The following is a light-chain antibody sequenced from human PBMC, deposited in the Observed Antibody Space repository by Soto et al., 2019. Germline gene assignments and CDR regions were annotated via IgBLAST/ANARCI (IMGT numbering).Light chain of an antibody. Sequence: IVLTQSPGILSLSPGERASLSCGASQSISSSFLAWYQQKPGQAPRLLIYGASSRATGIPARFSGSGSGTDFTLTISSLEPEDFAVYYCQQLTDWPPQWTFGQGTKVDIK. CDR1: QSISSSF. V-gene: IGKV3D-20*02. CDR2: GAS. CDR3: QQLTDWPPQWT. J-gene: IGKJ1*01.